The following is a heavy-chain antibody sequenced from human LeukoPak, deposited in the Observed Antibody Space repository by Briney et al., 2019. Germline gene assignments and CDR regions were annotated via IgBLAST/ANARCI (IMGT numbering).Heavy chain of an antibody. J-gene: IGHJ2*01. CDR1: GGSISSGSYY. Sequence: PSETLSLTCTVSGGSISSGSYYGSWIRQPAGKRLEWVGRIYTSGSTNYNPSLKSRVTISVDTSKNQCSLKLNSVAAADTAVYYCARDRGQWLVDWYFDLWGRGTLVTVSS. CDR2: IYTSGST. D-gene: IGHD6-19*01. V-gene: IGHV4-61*02. CDR3: ARDRGQWLVDWYFDL.